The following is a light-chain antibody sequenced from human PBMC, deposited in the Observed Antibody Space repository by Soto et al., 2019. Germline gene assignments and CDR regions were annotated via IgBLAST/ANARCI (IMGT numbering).Light chain of an antibody. V-gene: IGLV2-8*01. CDR1: SSDVGGYNY. Sequence: SVLTQPPSASGSHGQSVTISCNGTSSDVGGYNYVSWYQQHPGKAPKLMIYEVSKRPSGVPDRFSGSKSGNTASLTVSGLQAEDEADYYCSSYAGSNNYVFGTGTKVTV. J-gene: IGLJ1*01. CDR2: EVS. CDR3: SSYAGSNNYV.